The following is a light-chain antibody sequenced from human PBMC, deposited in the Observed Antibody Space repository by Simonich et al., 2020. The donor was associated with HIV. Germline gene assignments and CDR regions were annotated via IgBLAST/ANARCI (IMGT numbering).Light chain of an antibody. J-gene: IGKJ2*01. CDR1: QGIRND. V-gene: IGKV1-6*01. CDR2: AAS. Sequence: AIQMTQSPSSLSASVGDRVTITCRASQGIRNDLGWYQKKPGKAPKLLIDAASSLQSGVPSRFSGSGAGTDFTLTISSLQPEDFATYYCQQSYSTPYTFGQGTKLEIK. CDR3: QQSYSTPYT.